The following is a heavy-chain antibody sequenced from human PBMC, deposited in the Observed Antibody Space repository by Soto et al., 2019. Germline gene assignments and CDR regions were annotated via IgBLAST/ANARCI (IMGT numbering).Heavy chain of an antibody. J-gene: IGHJ4*02. CDR2: IKSKTDGGTV. V-gene: IGHV3-15*07. CDR1: GVNLSNVW. Sequence: VESLRLSSAFSGVNLSNVWMNWVRQAPGKGPEWVGRIKSKTDGGTVEYTAPVKDRFTISRDDSENTLYLQMNSLKTEDTAVYYCSHGYYQYFESWGQGT. CDR3: SHGYYQYFES. D-gene: IGHD5-18*01.